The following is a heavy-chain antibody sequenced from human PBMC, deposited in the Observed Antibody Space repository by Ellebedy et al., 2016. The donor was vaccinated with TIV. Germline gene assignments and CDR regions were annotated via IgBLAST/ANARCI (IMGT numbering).Heavy chain of an antibody. CDR1: GYTFTSYG. J-gene: IGHJ4*02. D-gene: IGHD3-3*01. Sequence: ASVKVSCKASGYTFTSYGISWVRQAPGQGLEWMGWISAYNGNTNYAQKFQGRVTITRDTSASTAYMELSSLRSEDTAVYYCARGGDFWSGYYGYFDYWGQGTLVTVSS. V-gene: IGHV1-18*01. CDR2: ISAYNGNT. CDR3: ARGGDFWSGYYGYFDY.